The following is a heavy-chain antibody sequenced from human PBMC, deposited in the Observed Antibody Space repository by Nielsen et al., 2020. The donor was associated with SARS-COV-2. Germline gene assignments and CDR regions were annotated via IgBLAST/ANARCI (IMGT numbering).Heavy chain of an antibody. J-gene: IGHJ6*04. CDR1: GYSISSGYY. V-gene: IGHV4-38-2*02. Sequence: SETLSLTCTVSGYSISSGYYWGWIRQPPGKGLEWIGSIYHSGSTYYNPSLKSRVTISVDTSKNQFSLKLSSVTAADTAVYYCARSSLTYYDFWSGYYKDSGYMDVWGKGTTVTVSS. CDR3: ARSSLTYYDFWSGYYKDSGYMDV. D-gene: IGHD3-3*01. CDR2: IYHSGST.